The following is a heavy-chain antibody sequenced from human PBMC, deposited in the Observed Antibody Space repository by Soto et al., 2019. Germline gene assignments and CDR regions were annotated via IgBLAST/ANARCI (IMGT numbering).Heavy chain of an antibody. Sequence: QITLKESGPTLVKPTHTLTLTCNFSGFALSTSGVGVGWIRQPPGKALEWLALIYWDDDKRYSPSLKSRLTITKDTSKNQVVLTMTNMDPVDTATYYCARGYEDFDYWGQGTLVTVSS. V-gene: IGHV2-5*02. CDR3: ARGYEDFDY. CDR2: IYWDDDK. D-gene: IGHD5-12*01. J-gene: IGHJ4*02. CDR1: GFALSTSGVG.